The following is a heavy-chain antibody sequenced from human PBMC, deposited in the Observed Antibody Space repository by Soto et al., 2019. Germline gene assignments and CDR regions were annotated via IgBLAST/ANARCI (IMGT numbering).Heavy chain of an antibody. D-gene: IGHD1-26*01. V-gene: IGHV3-74*01. CDR1: GFIFKMYY. CDR2: INDEGNNA. Sequence: PGGSLRLSCEASGFIFKMYYLHWVRQTPGKGPVWVARINDEGNNATYADSVKGRFTISRDNAKNTLYLQMDGLRVDDTGLYYCTSGPRVSSIGTGAYWGQGSLVTVSS. CDR3: TSGPRVSSIGTGAY. J-gene: IGHJ4*02.